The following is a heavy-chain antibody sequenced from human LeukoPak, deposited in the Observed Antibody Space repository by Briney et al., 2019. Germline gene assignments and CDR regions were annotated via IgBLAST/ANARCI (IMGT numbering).Heavy chain of an antibody. D-gene: IGHD3-22*01. V-gene: IGHV1-2*04. J-gene: IGHJ4*02. CDR2: INPNSGGT. CDR3: ARVVADGYDSSGYYYRPVFGVIDY. Sequence: ASVKVSCKASGYTFTGYYMHWVRQAPGQGLEWMGWINPNSGGTNYAQKFQGWVTISVDTSKNQFSLKLSSVTAADTAVYYCARVVADGYDSSGYYYRPVFGVIDYWGQGTLVTVSS. CDR1: GYTFTGYY.